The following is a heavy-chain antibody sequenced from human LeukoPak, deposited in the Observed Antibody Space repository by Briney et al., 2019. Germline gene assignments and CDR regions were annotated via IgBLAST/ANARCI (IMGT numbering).Heavy chain of an antibody. CDR2: INHSGNT. J-gene: IGHJ4*02. Sequence: SETLSLTCAVYGGSFSGYYWSWIRQPPGKGLEWIGEINHSGNTNNNPSLKSRVTISVDTSKNQFSLKLSSVTAADTAVYYCGVVAAIETDYWGQGTLVTVSS. V-gene: IGHV4-34*01. CDR1: GGSFSGYY. D-gene: IGHD2-15*01. CDR3: GVVAAIETDY.